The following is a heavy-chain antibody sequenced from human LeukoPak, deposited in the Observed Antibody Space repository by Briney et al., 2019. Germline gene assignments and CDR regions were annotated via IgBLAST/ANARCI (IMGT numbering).Heavy chain of an antibody. V-gene: IGHV1-69*13. CDR1: GGTFSSYA. Sequence: GASVKVSCTASGGTFSSYAISWVRQAPGQGLEWMGGIIPIFGTANYAQKFQGRVTITADESTSTAYMELSSLRSEDTAVYYCASPDSSGYYYPLLSLGLDYWGQGTLVTVSS. J-gene: IGHJ4*02. CDR2: IIPIFGTA. CDR3: ASPDSSGYYYPLLSLGLDY. D-gene: IGHD3-22*01.